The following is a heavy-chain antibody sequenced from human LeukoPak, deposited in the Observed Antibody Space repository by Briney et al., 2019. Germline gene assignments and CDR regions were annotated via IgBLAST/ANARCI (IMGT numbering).Heavy chain of an antibody. V-gene: IGHV4-30-4*01. J-gene: IGHJ4*02. CDR3: ARVIPLSSQYDFWSGYYAPLSLSYFDY. CDR1: GGSISSGDYY. CDR2: IYYSGST. D-gene: IGHD3-3*01. Sequence: PSETLSLTCTVSGGSISSGDYYWSWIRQPPGKGLEWIGYIYYSGSTYYNPSLKSRVTISVDTSKNQFSLKLSSVTAADTAVYYCARVIPLSSQYDFWSGYYAPLSLSYFDYWGQGTLVTVSS.